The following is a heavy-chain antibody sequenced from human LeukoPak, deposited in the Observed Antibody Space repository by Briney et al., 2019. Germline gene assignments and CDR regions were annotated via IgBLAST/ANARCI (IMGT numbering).Heavy chain of an antibody. V-gene: IGHV3-9*01. CDR1: GFTFDDYA. J-gene: IGHJ4*02. CDR3: ANSSRRDSSGYPF. D-gene: IGHD3-22*01. Sequence: GRSLRLSCAASGFTFDDYAMHWVRQAPGKGLEWVSGISWNSGSIGYADSVKGRFTISRDNAKNSLYLQMNSLRAEDTAVYYCANSSRRDSSGYPFWGQGTLVTVSS. CDR2: ISWNSGSI.